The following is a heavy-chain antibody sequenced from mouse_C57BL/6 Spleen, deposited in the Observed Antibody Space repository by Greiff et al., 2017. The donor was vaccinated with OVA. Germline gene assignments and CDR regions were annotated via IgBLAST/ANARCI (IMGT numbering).Heavy chain of an antibody. J-gene: IGHJ2*01. V-gene: IGHV1-81*01. CDR3: ARYDDGYHY. CDR2: IYPRSGNT. CDR1: GYTFTSYG. D-gene: IGHD2-3*01. Sequence: QVHVKQSGAELARPGASVKLSCKASGYTFTSYGISWVKQRTGQGLEWIGEIYPRSGNTYYNEKFKGKATLTADKSSSTAYMELRSLTSEDSAVYFCARYDDGYHYWGQGTTLTVSS.